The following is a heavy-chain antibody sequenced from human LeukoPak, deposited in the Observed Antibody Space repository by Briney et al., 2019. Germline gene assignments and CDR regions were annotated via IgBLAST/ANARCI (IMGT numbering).Heavy chain of an antibody. J-gene: IGHJ4*02. D-gene: IGHD5-24*01. Sequence: GGSLRLSCTTSGFIFSNYGMHWVRQAPGKGLEWVAFIRHDGSNKYYADSVKGRCTISRDNSKKTVYLQMNSLRTEDTAVYYCAKDRWLQGYFDYWGQGTLVTVSS. V-gene: IGHV3-30*02. CDR2: IRHDGSNK. CDR3: AKDRWLQGYFDY. CDR1: GFIFSNYG.